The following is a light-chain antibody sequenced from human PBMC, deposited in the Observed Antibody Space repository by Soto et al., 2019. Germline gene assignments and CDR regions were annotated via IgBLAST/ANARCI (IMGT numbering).Light chain of an antibody. CDR1: QSVSIY. J-gene: IGKJ1*01. V-gene: IGKV3-20*01. CDR3: HQYGASPRT. Sequence: ETVLTQSPATVSLSPGERATLSCRASQSVSIYLAWYLQKPGQAPRLLIYGTSNRATGIPDRFSASGSGTDFTLTISRLEPEDFAVYFCHQYGASPRTFGQGTKVDIK. CDR2: GTS.